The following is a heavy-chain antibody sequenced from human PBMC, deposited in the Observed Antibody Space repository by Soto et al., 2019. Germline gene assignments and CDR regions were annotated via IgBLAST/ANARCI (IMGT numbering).Heavy chain of an antibody. CDR3: ARWVEVSLDYFDS. V-gene: IGHV4-31*11. CDR2: IYHSGRT. D-gene: IGHD2-15*01. J-gene: IGHJ4*02. CDR1: GGSISNGYYY. Sequence: SETLSLTCAVYGGSISNGYYYWSWVRQNPGKGLEWIGHIYHSGRTYYNPSLKSRVSISIDTSKNQFSLHLSSVTAADTAVYYCARWVEVSLDYFDSWGQGNPVTVSS.